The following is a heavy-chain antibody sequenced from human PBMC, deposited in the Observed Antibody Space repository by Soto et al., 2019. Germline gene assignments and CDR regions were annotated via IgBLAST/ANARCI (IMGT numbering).Heavy chain of an antibody. Sequence: GGSLRLSCAASGFTVSSNYMSWVRQAPGKGLEWVSIIYSGGTTYYTDSVKGRFTISRDNSKNTLYLQMNSLRAEDTALYYCGRDDYGDNAFDIWGQGTMVTVSS. CDR3: GRDDYGDNAFDI. CDR2: IYSGGTT. CDR1: GFTVSSNY. V-gene: IGHV3-66*01. J-gene: IGHJ3*02. D-gene: IGHD4-17*01.